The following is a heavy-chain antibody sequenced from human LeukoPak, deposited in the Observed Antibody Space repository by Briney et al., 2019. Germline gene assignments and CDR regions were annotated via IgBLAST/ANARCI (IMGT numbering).Heavy chain of an antibody. Sequence: QAGGSLRLSCAASGFTFSSYAMHRVRQAPGKGLEWGAVISYDRSNKYYAESVKGRFTISRDNSKNTLYLQMNSLRAEDTAMYYCARRATTERGHSYGLDFWGQGTLVTVSS. CDR1: GFTFSSYA. CDR3: ARRATTERGHSYGLDF. V-gene: IGHV3-30*04. D-gene: IGHD5-18*01. CDR2: ISYDRSNK. J-gene: IGHJ4*02.